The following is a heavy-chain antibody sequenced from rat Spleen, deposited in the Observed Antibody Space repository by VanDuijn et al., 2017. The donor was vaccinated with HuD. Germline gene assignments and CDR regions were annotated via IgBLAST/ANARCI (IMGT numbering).Heavy chain of an antibody. CDR2: ITTGGDNT. D-gene: IGHD1-10*01. CDR3: ARHNNGVDY. CDR1: GFTFRNYG. Sequence: EVQLVESGGGLVQPGRSLKLSCAASGFTFRNYGMTWVRQIPTTGLEWVASITTGGDNTYYRDSVKGRFTISRDNAKSTLYLQMDSLRSEDTATYYCARHNNGVDYWGQGVMVTVSS. J-gene: IGHJ2*01. V-gene: IGHV5S13*01.